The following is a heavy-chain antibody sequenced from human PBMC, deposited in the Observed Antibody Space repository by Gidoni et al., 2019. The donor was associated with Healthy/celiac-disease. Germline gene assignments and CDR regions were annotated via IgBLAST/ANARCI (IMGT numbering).Heavy chain of an antibody. Sequence: QLQLQESGPGLVKPSETXSLTCTVSGGSISSSSYYWGWILQPPGKGLAWIGSIYYSWCTYYNPSLKSRVTISVDTSKNQFSLKLSSVTAADTAVYYCARLCSSTSCSLGGMDVWGQGTTVTVSS. CDR2: IYYSWCT. CDR1: GGSISSSSYY. J-gene: IGHJ6*02. D-gene: IGHD2-2*01. V-gene: IGHV4-39*01. CDR3: ARLCSSTSCSLGGMDV.